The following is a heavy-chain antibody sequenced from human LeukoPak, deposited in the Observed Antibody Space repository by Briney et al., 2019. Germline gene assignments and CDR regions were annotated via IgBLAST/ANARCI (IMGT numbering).Heavy chain of an antibody. V-gene: IGHV1-2*02. CDR3: ARDHCTSINCYEYKYYGMDV. CDR1: GYSFTGYY. J-gene: IGHJ6*02. Sequence: SVKVSCKASGYSFTGYYLQWVRQAPGQGLEWMGWINSDSGGTNYAQKFQGRVTITGDTSISTAYMELSILRSDDTAVYYCARDHCTSINCYEYKYYGMDVWGQGTTVTVSS. D-gene: IGHD2-2*01. CDR2: INSDSGGT.